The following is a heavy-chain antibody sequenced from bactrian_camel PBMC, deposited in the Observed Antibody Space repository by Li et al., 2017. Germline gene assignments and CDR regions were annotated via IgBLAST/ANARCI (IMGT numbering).Heavy chain of an antibody. CDR3: AAAPPGDCNGRAPWLNSYKY. CDR2: IYGSGSAA. Sequence: HVQLVESGGGLVQPGVSLRVSCVGSGFTFSAYGMSWFRQGPGKGLEWVAGIYGSGSAAWVADTVEGRFTISRDGAENTLYLQMNSLAPDDTAMYYCAAAPPGDCNGRAPWLNSYKYWGQGTQVTVS. D-gene: IGHD7*01. V-gene: IGHV3S6*01. J-gene: IGHJ4*01. CDR1: GFTFSAYG.